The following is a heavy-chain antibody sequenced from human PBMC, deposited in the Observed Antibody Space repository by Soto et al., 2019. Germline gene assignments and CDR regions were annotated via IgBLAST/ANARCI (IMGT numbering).Heavy chain of an antibody. V-gene: IGHV1-2*02. D-gene: IGHD3-10*01. Sequence: ASVKVPCKASGYTFTGHYMHWVRQSPGQGLERMGWINPNSVGTNYAQKFQGRVTMTRDTSISTAYMELSRLRSDDTAVYYCAREPMVRAAHGFDIWGQGTMVTV. CDR3: AREPMVRAAHGFDI. CDR1: GYTFTGHY. J-gene: IGHJ3*02. CDR2: INPNSVGT.